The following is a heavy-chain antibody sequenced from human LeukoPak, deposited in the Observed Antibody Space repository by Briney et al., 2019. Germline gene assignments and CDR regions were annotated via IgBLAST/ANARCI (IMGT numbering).Heavy chain of an antibody. V-gene: IGHV3-21*01. Sequence: MSGGSLRLSCAASGFTFSSYSMNWVRQAPGKGLEWVSSISSSSSYIYYADSVKGRFTISRDNAKNSLYLQMNSLRAEDTAVYYCASQSVGVVATIKDYWGQGTLVTVSS. CDR1: GFTFSSYS. J-gene: IGHJ4*02. CDR3: ASQSVGVVATIKDY. D-gene: IGHD5-12*01. CDR2: ISSSSSYI.